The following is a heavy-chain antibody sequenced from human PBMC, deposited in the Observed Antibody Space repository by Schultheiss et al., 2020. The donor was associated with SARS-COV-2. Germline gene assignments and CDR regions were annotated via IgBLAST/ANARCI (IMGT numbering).Heavy chain of an antibody. CDR3: ARDRAPVVVAAASHGMDV. J-gene: IGHJ6*02. CDR1: GGSISSYY. Sequence: SETLSLTCTVSGGSISSYYWSWIRQPPGKGLEWIGSIYTSGSTNYNPSLKSRVTISVDTSKNQFSLQLNSVTPEDTAVYYCARDRAPVVVAAASHGMDVWGQGTTVTVSS. D-gene: IGHD2-15*01. CDR2: IYTSGST. V-gene: IGHV4-4*07.